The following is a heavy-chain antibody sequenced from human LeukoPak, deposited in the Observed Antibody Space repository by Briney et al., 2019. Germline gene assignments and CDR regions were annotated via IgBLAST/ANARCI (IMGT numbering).Heavy chain of an antibody. Sequence: SETLSLTCTVSGGSISSYYWSWIRRPPGKGLEWIGYIYYSGSANYNPSLKSRVTISVDTSKNQFSLKLASVSAADTAVYYCARGGTQLTFPVWGQGTLVTVSS. CDR2: IYYSGSA. D-gene: IGHD4/OR15-4a*01. J-gene: IGHJ4*02. CDR1: GGSISSYY. CDR3: ARGGTQLTFPV. V-gene: IGHV4-59*01.